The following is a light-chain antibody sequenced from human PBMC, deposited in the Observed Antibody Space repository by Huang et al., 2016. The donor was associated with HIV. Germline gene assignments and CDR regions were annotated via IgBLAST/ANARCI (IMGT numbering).Light chain of an antibody. CDR1: QSVSSN. Sequence: EIVMTQSPATLSVSPGERATLSCRASQSVSSNLAWYQQKPGQAPRLRIYGASTRATGIPARVSGSGSGTEFTLTIAPLQSEDFAVYYCQQYNTFGGGTKVEIK. CDR3: QQYNT. CDR2: GAS. J-gene: IGKJ4*01. V-gene: IGKV3-15*01.